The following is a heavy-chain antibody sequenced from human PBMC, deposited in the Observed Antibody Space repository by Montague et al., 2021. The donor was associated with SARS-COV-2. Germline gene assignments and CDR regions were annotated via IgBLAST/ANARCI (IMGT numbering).Heavy chain of an antibody. D-gene: IGHD6-19*01. V-gene: IGHV3-7*01. CDR2: IQHDGSEK. Sequence: SLSLSCAASRFTFSDFWMNWVRQAPGKGLEWVADIQHDGSEKSYVDSVKGRFTISRDNAKNSLYLQMNSLRAEDTAVYYCARGSTGWYAIFGHYGMDVWGQGTTVTVSS. CDR3: ARGSTGWYAIFGHYGMDV. CDR1: RFTFSDFW. J-gene: IGHJ6*02.